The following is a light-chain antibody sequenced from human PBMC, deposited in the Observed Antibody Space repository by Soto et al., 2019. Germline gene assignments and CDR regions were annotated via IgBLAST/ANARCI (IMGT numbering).Light chain of an antibody. CDR1: SGDIGAYDH. Sequence: QSALTQPASVSGSPGQSVILSCSGTSGDIGAYDHVAWFQQHPGEVPKLLLRDVTNRPSGVSGRFSGSTSGNTAYLTISGLLPEDEADYYCSSSTLSNTVVFGGGTKLTVL. CDR3: SSSTLSNTVV. J-gene: IGLJ3*02. CDR2: DVT. V-gene: IGLV2-14*03.